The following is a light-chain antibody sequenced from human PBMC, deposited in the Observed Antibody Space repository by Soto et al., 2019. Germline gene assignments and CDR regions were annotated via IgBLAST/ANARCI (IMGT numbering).Light chain of an antibody. Sequence: IQMTQSPSSLSASVGDRVTITCPASQGIRNDLGWYQQKPGKAPKLLIYAASSLESGVPSRFSGSGSGTEFTLTISSLQPDDFATYYCQQYNSYGTFGQGTKVDIK. J-gene: IGKJ1*01. CDR3: QQYNSYGT. CDR2: AAS. V-gene: IGKV1-17*01. CDR1: QGIRND.